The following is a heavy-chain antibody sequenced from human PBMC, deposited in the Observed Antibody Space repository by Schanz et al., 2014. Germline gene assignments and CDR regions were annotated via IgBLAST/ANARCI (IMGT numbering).Heavy chain of an antibody. CDR2: ISYDGSHK. Sequence: QVQLVESGGGVVQPGGSLRLSCAASRFTFSTYAMHWVRQAPGKGLGWLAVISYDGSHKDYADSVKGRFTISRDNSKNTLYLQMNSLRAEDTAVYYCARDRQQLVGRIGYYYGMDVWGQGTTVTVSS. J-gene: IGHJ6*02. CDR3: ARDRQQLVGRIGYYYGMDV. D-gene: IGHD6-13*01. CDR1: RFTFSTYA. V-gene: IGHV3-30*04.